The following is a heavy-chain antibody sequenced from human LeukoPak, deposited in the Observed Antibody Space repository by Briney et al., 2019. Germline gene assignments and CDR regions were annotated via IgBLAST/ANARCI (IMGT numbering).Heavy chain of an antibody. CDR2: INAGNGNT. Sequence: ASVKVSCKASGYTFTSYAMHWVRQAPGQRLEWMGWINAGNGNTKYSRNFQGRVTIIRDTSASTAYMELSSLRFEDTAVYYCARGPIPRYSSSKGWFDPWGQGTLVTVSS. D-gene: IGHD5-18*01. V-gene: IGHV1-3*01. J-gene: IGHJ5*02. CDR3: ARGPIPRYSSSKGWFDP. CDR1: GYTFTSYA.